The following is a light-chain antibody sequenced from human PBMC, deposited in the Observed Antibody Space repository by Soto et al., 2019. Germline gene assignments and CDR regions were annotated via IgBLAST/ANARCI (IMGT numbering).Light chain of an antibody. J-gene: IGKJ1*01. CDR2: DTS. CDR3: QQRSNWPRT. CDR1: QSVSSY. Sequence: EIVLTQSPGILSLSPGERATLSCRASQSVSSYLAWYQQKPGQAPRLLIYDTSKRATGIPARFSGSGSGTDYTLTISSLEPEDFAVYYCQQRSNWPRTFGQGTKVEIK. V-gene: IGKV3-11*01.